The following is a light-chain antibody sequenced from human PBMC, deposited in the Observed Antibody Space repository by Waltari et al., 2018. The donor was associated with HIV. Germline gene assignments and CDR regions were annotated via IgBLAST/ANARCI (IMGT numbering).Light chain of an antibody. Sequence: HSALTQPASVSGSLGQSITISCTTASSDIGNFVSWYQQFPGKAPQLLFYQVNRRPSETPYRFSASKSGDTASLTISGLLPEDEADYFCSSLGDANSLLFGGGTHLTVL. CDR3: SSLGDANSLL. V-gene: IGLV2-14*01. CDR1: SSDIGNF. J-gene: IGLJ3*02. CDR2: QVN.